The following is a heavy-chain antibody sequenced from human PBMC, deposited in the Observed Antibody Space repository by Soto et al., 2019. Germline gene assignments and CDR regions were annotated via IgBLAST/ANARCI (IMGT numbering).Heavy chain of an antibody. J-gene: IGHJ4*02. V-gene: IGHV3-23*01. Sequence: EVQLLESGGGLVQPGGSLRLSCAASGFTFDTYAMSWVRQAPGKGLEWVSAISGSGASTYYADSVKGRFTISRDNSKNTGYLQVNSLRAEDTAVYYCAKDVSLDYGDYSDHWGQGTLVTVSS. CDR3: AKDVSLDYGDYSDH. D-gene: IGHD4-17*01. CDR1: GFTFDTYA. CDR2: ISGSGAST.